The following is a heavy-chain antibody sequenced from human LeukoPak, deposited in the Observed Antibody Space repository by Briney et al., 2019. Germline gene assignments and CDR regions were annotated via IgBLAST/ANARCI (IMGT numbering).Heavy chain of an antibody. V-gene: IGHV4-4*07. Sequence: SSETLSLTCTVSGGSISSYYWSWIRQPAGKGLEWIGRIYTSGSTNYNPSLKSRVTMSVDTSKNQFSLKLSSVTAADTAVYYCARDLGHPGVVPAAMGYYYYYGMDVWGQGTTVTVSS. CDR2: IYTSGST. D-gene: IGHD2-2*01. CDR1: GGSISSYY. J-gene: IGHJ6*02. CDR3: ARDLGHPGVVPAAMGYYYYYGMDV.